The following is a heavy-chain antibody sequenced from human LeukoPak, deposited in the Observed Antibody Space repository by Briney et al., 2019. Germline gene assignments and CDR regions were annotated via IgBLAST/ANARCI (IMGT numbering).Heavy chain of an antibody. Sequence: PGGSLRLSCAASGFTFSSYWMSWVRQAPGKGLEWVANILPDGSAKNYVDSVKGRFIISRDNAKNSVSLQMNSLRGEDTSVYFCARGHLGLNYWGQGTLVTVSS. CDR2: ILPDGSAK. CDR1: GFTFSSYW. J-gene: IGHJ4*02. V-gene: IGHV3-7*01. CDR3: ARGHLGLNY.